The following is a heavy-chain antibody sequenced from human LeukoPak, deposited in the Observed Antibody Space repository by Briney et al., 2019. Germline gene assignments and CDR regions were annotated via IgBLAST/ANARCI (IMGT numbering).Heavy chain of an antibody. CDR1: GFTFSSYA. J-gene: IGHJ5*02. D-gene: IGHD3-3*01. V-gene: IGHV3-30-3*01. Sequence: GRSLRLSCAASGFTFSSYAMHWVRQAPGKGLEWVAVISYDGSNKYYADSVKGRFTISRDNSKNTLYLQMNSLRAEDTAVYYCARDRSPSITIFGAPFDPWGQGTLVTVSS. CDR3: ARDRSPSITIFGAPFDP. CDR2: ISYDGSNK.